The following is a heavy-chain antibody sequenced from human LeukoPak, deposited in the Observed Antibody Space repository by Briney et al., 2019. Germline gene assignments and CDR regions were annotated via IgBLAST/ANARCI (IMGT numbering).Heavy chain of an antibody. J-gene: IGHJ4*02. V-gene: IGHV1-69*13. CDR2: IIPIFGTA. CDR3: ARAPYDILTGYYLYYFDY. Sequence: SVKVSCKASGGTFSSYAISWVRQAPGQGLEWMGGIIPIFGTANYAQKFQGGVTITADESTSTAYMELSSLRSEDTAVYYCARAPYDILTGYYLYYFDYWGQGTLVTVSS. D-gene: IGHD3-9*01. CDR1: GGTFSSYA.